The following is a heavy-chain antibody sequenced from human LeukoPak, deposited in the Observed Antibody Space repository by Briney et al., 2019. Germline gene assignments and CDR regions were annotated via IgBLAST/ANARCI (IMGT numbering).Heavy chain of an antibody. Sequence: ASVKVSCKASGYTFTSYYMHWVRQAPGQGLEWMGLINPTGGSTGYAQKFQGRVTTTRDTSISTAYMELSRLRSDDTAVYYCARPRIVGALGVFDYWGQGTLVTASS. CDR1: GYTFTSYY. CDR3: ARPRIVGALGVFDY. D-gene: IGHD1-26*01. J-gene: IGHJ4*02. CDR2: INPTGGST. V-gene: IGHV1-2*06.